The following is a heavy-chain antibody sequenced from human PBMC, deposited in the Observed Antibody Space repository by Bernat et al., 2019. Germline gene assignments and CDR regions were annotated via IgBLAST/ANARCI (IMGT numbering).Heavy chain of an antibody. J-gene: IGHJ6*02. V-gene: IGHV1-69*01. CDR1: GGTFSSYA. Sequence: QVQLVQSGAEVKKPGSSVKVSCKASGGTFSSYAISWVRQSPGQGLEWMGGIIPIFGTANYAQKFQGRVTITAYESTSTDYMELSSLRSEDTAVYYCARILYGTNDYYYYGMDVWGQGTTVTVSS. CDR3: ARILYGTNDYYYYGMDV. D-gene: IGHD4-17*01. CDR2: IIPIFGTA.